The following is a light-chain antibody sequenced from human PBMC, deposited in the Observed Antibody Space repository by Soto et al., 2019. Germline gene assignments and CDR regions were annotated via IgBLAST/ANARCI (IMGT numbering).Light chain of an antibody. CDR1: QNIDRW. V-gene: IGKV1-5*03. Sequence: DIQMTQSPSTLSASIGVRVTITCRASQNIDRWLAWYQQNSWKDHTLLIYGASNLESGVPSRFSGSGSGTEFTLPIRSLRPDDFASSYRQRHNSYPWTFGQGTKVQLK. J-gene: IGKJ1*01. CDR3: QRHNSYPWT. CDR2: GAS.